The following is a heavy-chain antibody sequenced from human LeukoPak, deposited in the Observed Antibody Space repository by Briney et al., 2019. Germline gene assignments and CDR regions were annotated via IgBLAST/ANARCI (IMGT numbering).Heavy chain of an antibody. Sequence: GASLQISCKGSGYIFTSYWIGWVRPLPGKGLEWMGIIYPGDSDTRYSPSFQGQVTISADKSISTAYLQWSSLKASDTAMYYCARHGPRYSSSLPSDYWGQGTLVTVSS. V-gene: IGHV5-51*01. J-gene: IGHJ4*02. D-gene: IGHD6-13*01. CDR3: ARHGPRYSSSLPSDY. CDR2: IYPGDSDT. CDR1: GYIFTSYW.